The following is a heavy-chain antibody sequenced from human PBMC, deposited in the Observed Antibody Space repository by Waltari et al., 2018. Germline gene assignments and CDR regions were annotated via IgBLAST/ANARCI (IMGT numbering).Heavy chain of an antibody. CDR3: ASRKYYYGSGP. J-gene: IGHJ4*02. CDR2: INHSGST. V-gene: IGHV4-34*01. Sequence: QVQLQQWGAGLLKPSETLSLTCAVYGGSFSGYYWSWIRQPPGKGLEWIGEINHSGSTNYNPSLKSRVTISVDTSKNQFSLKLSSVTAADTAVYYCASRKYYYGSGPWGQGTLVTVSS. CDR1: GGSFSGYY. D-gene: IGHD3-10*01.